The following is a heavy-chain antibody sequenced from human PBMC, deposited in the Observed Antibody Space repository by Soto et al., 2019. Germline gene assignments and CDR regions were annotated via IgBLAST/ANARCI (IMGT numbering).Heavy chain of an antibody. CDR2: IIPIFGTA. J-gene: IGHJ6*02. D-gene: IGHD3-9*01. CDR1: GGPFSSYV. CDR3: ARGYGILTGYQYGMDA. Sequence: SVKVSCKASGGPFSSYVINWVRQAPGQGLEWMGGIIPIFGTANYAQKFQGRVTLTADESTSTAYMELSSLRSDDTAVYYCARGYGILTGYQYGMDALGQGTTVTVSS. V-gene: IGHV1-69*13.